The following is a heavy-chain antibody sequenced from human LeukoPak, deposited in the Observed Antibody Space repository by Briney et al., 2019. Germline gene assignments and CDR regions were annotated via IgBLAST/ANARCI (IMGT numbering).Heavy chain of an antibody. CDR3: ARSDWMRWFDP. CDR2: IYYSGST. V-gene: IGHV4-59*08. CDR1: GGSINNYY. J-gene: IGHJ5*02. Sequence: PPETLSLTCTVSGGSINNYYWSWIRQTPGKGLEWIGHIYYSGSTNYNPSLKSRVTISVDTSKNEFSLKLSYVTAADTAVYYCARSDWMRWFDPWGLGTLVTVSS. D-gene: IGHD1-1*01.